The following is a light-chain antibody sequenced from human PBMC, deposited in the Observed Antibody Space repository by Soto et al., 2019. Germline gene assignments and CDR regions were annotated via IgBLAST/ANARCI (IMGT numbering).Light chain of an antibody. CDR1: SSNIADNT. CDR2: NDN. J-gene: IGLJ3*02. V-gene: IGLV1-44*01. CDR3: ATWDVNLNGRV. Sequence: QSVLTQPPSMSGTPGQRVTISCSGSSSNIADNTLNWYQQLPGTAPKLLIYNDNDRPSGVPDRFSGSKSGTSASLAISGLPSEDEADYYCATWDVNLNGRVFGGGTKVTVL.